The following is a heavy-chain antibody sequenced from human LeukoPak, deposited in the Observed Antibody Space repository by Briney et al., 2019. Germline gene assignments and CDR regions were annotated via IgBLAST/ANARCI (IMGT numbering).Heavy chain of an antibody. J-gene: IGHJ6*03. V-gene: IGHV4-61*02. CDR2: IYTSGST. CDR3: ARSAGDFWSGYYTPPGYYYYMDV. CDR1: GGSISSGSYY. Sequence: SETLSLTCTVSGGSISSGSYYWSWIRQPAGKGLEWIGRIYTSGSTNYNPSLKSRVTISVDTSKNQFSLKLSSVTAADTAVYYCARSAGDFWSGYYTPPGYYYYMDVWGKGTAVTVSS. D-gene: IGHD3-3*01.